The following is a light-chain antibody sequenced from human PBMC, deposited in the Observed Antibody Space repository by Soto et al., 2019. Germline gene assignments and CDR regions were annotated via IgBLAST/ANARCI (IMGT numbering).Light chain of an antibody. CDR3: SAYTTNAALVV. J-gene: IGLJ2*01. Sequence: QSVLTQPASVSGSPGQSITISCSGTSSDVGAYDFVSWYQQYPGKAPKLMIFEVSNRPSGVSNRFSGSKSGNMASLTISGLQAEDEAHYYCSAYTTNAALVVFGGGTKLTVL. CDR2: EVS. V-gene: IGLV2-14*01. CDR1: SSDVGAYDF.